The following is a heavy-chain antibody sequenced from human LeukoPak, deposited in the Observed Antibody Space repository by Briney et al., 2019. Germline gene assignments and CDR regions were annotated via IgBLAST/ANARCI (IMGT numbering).Heavy chain of an antibody. J-gene: IGHJ4*02. CDR3: ARSYYYAVDY. Sequence: SETLSLTCAVYGGSFSGYYWSWIRQPPGKGLEWIGEINHSGSTNYNPSLKSRVTISVDTSKNQFSLKLSSVTAADTAVYYCARSYYYAVDYWGQGTLVTVSS. V-gene: IGHV4-34*01. CDR1: GGSFSGYY. D-gene: IGHD3-10*01. CDR2: INHSGST.